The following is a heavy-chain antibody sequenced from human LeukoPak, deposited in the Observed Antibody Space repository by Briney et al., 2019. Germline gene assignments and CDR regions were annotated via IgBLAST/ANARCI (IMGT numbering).Heavy chain of an antibody. V-gene: IGHV4-34*01. J-gene: IGHJ4*02. CDR2: IYHSGST. Sequence: PSETLSLTCGVYGESLSGYYGNWIRQPPGKGLEWIGEIYHSGSTKYNPSLKSRVTISVDTSKNQFSLKMSSVTAADTAVYYCARGYRIAASGAFGYWGQGTLVTVSS. CDR3: ARGYRIAASGAFGY. D-gene: IGHD6-13*01. CDR1: GESLSGYY.